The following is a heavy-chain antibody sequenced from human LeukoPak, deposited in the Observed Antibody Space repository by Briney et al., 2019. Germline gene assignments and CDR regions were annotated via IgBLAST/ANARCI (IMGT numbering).Heavy chain of an antibody. V-gene: IGHV3-7*01. CDR1: GFTFSSYW. CDR3: ARGPAPVLPAAFGFDP. D-gene: IGHD2-2*01. Sequence: PGGSLRLSCAASGFTFSSYWMSWVRQAPGKGLEWVANIKQDGSEKYYVDSVKGRFTISRDNAKNSLYLQMNSLRAEDTAVYYCARGPAPVLPAAFGFDPWGQGTLVTVSS. CDR2: IKQDGSEK. J-gene: IGHJ5*02.